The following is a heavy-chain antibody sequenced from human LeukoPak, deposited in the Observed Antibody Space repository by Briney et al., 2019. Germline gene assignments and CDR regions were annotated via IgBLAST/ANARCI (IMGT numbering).Heavy chain of an antibody. V-gene: IGHV3-23*01. CDR2: ISGNGVGT. D-gene: IGHD6-13*01. Sequence: GGSLRLSCAASGFAFRSYGMSWVRQAPGKGLEWVSAISGNGVGTYYADSVKGRFTISRDNSKNTLYLQMNNLRAEDTAVYYCAKAASSSWPSYYYGMDVWGQGTTVTVSS. J-gene: IGHJ6*02. CDR1: GFAFRSYG. CDR3: AKAASSSWPSYYYGMDV.